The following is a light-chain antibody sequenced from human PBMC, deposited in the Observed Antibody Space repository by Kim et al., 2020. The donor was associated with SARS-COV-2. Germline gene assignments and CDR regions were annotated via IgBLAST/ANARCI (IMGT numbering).Light chain of an antibody. Sequence: GQSVTISCTGTRTDVVGYDLVSWYQQFPGKAPKLMIYDVNNRPSGVPDRFSGSKSGNTASLTISGLQAEDEADYYCCSYAGSFSWVFGGGTQLTVL. CDR3: CSYAGSFSWV. CDR1: RTDVVGYDL. J-gene: IGLJ3*02. V-gene: IGLV2-11*01. CDR2: DVN.